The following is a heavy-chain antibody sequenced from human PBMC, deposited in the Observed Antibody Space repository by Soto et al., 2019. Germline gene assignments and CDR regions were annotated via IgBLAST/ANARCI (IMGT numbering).Heavy chain of an antibody. D-gene: IGHD6-19*01. CDR2: IYHSGST. CDR3: ARLHHLSGWRFDI. CDR1: GGSISSSNW. Sequence: QVQLQESGPGLVKPSGTLSLTCAVSGGSISSSNWWSWVRQPPGKGLEWIGEIYHSGSTNYNPSLKSGVTISVNKSKNQFSLKLSSVTAADKAVYYCARLHHLSGWRFDIWGQGTMVTVSS. V-gene: IGHV4-4*02. J-gene: IGHJ3*02.